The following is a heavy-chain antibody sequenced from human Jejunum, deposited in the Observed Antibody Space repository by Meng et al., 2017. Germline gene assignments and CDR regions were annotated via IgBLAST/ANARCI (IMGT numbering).Heavy chain of an antibody. J-gene: IGHJ4*02. CDR3: ARDYWGSLDY. D-gene: IGHD3-16*01. CDR2: AGANFQSGT. Sequence: QVQRTEAGPGRVRPSETLSLTCTVSRGSVSSPDYQWGWIRQPPGKGLEWIGYAGANFQSGTNHNPSLKSRVTISLDTSKNQFSLKLTSVNAADTAVYYCARDYWGSLDYWGQGILVTVSS. V-gene: IGHV4-61*08. CDR1: RGSVSSPDYQ.